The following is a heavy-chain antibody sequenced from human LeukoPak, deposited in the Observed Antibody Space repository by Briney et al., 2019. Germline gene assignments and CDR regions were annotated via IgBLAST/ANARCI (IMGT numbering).Heavy chain of an antibody. CDR3: ARDPPSYYDSWSGIDY. CDR2: ISSSGSYI. CDR1: GFSFSRYS. J-gene: IGHJ4*02. V-gene: IGHV3-21*01. D-gene: IGHD3-3*01. Sequence: GGSLRLSRAASGFSFSRYSMNWVRQAPGKGLEWVSSISSSGSYIYYADSVKGRFTISRDDAKSSLYLQMNSLRAEDTAVYYCARDPPSYYDSWSGIDYWGQGTLVTVSS.